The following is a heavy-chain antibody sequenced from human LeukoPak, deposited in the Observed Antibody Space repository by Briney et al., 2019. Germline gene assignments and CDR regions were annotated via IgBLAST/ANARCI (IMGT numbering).Heavy chain of an antibody. V-gene: IGHV3-23*01. Sequence: PGGSLRLSCAASGFTFSSYAMSWVRQAPGKGLEWVSAISGSGGSTYYADSVKGRFTISRDNSKNTLYLQMNSLRAEDTAVYYCAKDILTGHYYYYGMDVWGQGTTVTVSS. CDR2: ISGSGGST. J-gene: IGHJ6*02. D-gene: IGHD3-9*01. CDR3: AKDILTGHYYYYGMDV. CDR1: GFTFSSYA.